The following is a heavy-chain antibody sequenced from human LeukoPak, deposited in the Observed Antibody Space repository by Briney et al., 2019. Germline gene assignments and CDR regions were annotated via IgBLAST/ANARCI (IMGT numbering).Heavy chain of an antibody. CDR2: ISYDGSKK. CDR3: AKGYSGNYWYFDL. CDR1: VSSFSDYG. Sequence: PGRSLRLSCVASVSSFSDYGMHWVRQAPGKGLEWVAVISYDGSKKYYADSVKGRFTISRDNSKNTLYLHMNSLRAEGTAVCYCAKGYSGNYWYFDLWGRGTLVTVSS. J-gene: IGHJ2*01. V-gene: IGHV3-30*18. D-gene: IGHD1-26*01.